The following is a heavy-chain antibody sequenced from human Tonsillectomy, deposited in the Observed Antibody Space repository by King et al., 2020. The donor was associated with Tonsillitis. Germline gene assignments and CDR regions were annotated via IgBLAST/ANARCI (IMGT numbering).Heavy chain of an antibody. J-gene: IGHJ3*02. V-gene: IGHV3-21*01. CDR1: GFTFIDAD. CDR2: IRRSGRNI. Sequence: VQLVESGGDLVKPGGFLRLSCATSGFTFIDADMIWVLMVPGKGLEGGSAIRRSGRNIHYADTVKGRFTVSRDNSKKSLHLQMDSLRAEDTAVYYCAKDKGAAYFDTGRGAFDIWGQGTVVTVSS. D-gene: IGHD3-22*01. CDR3: AKDKGAAYFDTGRGAFDI.